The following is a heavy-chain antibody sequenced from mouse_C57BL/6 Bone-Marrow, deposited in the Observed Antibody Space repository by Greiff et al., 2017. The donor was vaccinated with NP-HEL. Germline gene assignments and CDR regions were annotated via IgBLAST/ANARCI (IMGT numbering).Heavy chain of an antibody. CDR3: ARRRKTSEGYLDY. D-gene: IGHD3-2*02. CDR1: GYTFTSYW. Sequence: QVQLQQPGAELVRPGTSVKLSCKASGYTFTSYWMHWVKQRPGQGLEWIGVIDPSDSYTNYNQKFKGKATLTVDTSSSTAYMQLSSLTSEDSAVYYCARRRKTSEGYLDYWGQGTSVTVSS. CDR2: IDPSDSYT. J-gene: IGHJ4*01. V-gene: IGHV1-59*01.